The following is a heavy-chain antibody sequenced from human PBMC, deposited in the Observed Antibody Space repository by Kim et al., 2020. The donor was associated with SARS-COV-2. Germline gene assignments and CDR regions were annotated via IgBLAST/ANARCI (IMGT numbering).Heavy chain of an antibody. D-gene: IGHD1-20*01. Sequence: GGSLRLSCVASGFTFSTYWMTWVRQAPGKGLEWVASLKQDGSETYYVDSVKGRFTVSRDNAKNSLFLQMNSLRGEDTAVYYCARYKGPNLFDYWGQGTLVTVSS. CDR3: ARYKGPNLFDY. V-gene: IGHV3-7*03. J-gene: IGHJ4*02. CDR2: LKQDGSET. CDR1: GFTFSTYW.